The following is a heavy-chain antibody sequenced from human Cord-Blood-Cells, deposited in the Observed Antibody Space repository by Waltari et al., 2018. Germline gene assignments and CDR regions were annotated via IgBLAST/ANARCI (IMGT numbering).Heavy chain of an antibody. CDR1: GFTFSSYW. CDR3: ASDLAAAGTDY. Sequence: EVQLVESGGGLVQPGGSLRLSCAASGFTFSSYWMHWVRQAPGKGLVWVSRINGDGSSPSYADSVKVRFTISRDNAKNTLYLQMNSLRAEDTAVYYCASDLAAAGTDYWGQGTLVTVSS. CDR2: INGDGSSP. J-gene: IGHJ4*02. D-gene: IGHD6-13*01. V-gene: IGHV3-74*01.